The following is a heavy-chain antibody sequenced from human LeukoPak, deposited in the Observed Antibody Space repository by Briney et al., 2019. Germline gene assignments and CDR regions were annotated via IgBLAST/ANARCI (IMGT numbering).Heavy chain of an antibody. Sequence: SETLSLTCVVHGGPFTGYYWTWIRQPPGKGLEFIGEINHSGTINYNSSLKRRVTIPVDTSKNQFSLRLNSVTDADTAVYFCARGPITIYGIYMDVWGEGTTVTVSS. CDR3: ARGPITIYGIYMDV. CDR1: GGPFTGYY. CDR2: INHSGTI. J-gene: IGHJ6*03. V-gene: IGHV4-34*01. D-gene: IGHD3-9*01.